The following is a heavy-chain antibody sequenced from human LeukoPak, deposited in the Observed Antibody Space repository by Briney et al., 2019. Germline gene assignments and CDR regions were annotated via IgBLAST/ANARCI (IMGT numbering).Heavy chain of an antibody. V-gene: IGHV4-59*01. CDR1: GVSISSYY. J-gene: IGHJ6*02. D-gene: IGHD3-10*01. Sequence: SEALSLTCTVSGVSISSYYWSWIRQPPGKGLEWIGYIYYSGSTNYNPSLKSRVTISVDTSKNQFSLKLSSVTAADTAVYYCARDRYYYGSGRPPYYYGMDVWGQGTTVTVSS. CDR2: IYYSGST. CDR3: ARDRYYYGSGRPPYYYGMDV.